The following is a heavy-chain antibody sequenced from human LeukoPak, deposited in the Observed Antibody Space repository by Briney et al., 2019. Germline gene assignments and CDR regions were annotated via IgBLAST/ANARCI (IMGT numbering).Heavy chain of an antibody. CDR1: GFIFSNYW. D-gene: IGHD5/OR15-5a*01. Sequence: GGSLRLSCAASGFIFSNYWMHWVRQAPGKGLVWVSRVNNDGSSITYADSAKGRFTLSRDNAKNRLYLQMNSLRAEDTAVYYCAKGGLRVTDYWGQGTLVTVSS. V-gene: IGHV3-74*03. J-gene: IGHJ4*02. CDR3: AKGGLRVTDY. CDR2: VNNDGSSI.